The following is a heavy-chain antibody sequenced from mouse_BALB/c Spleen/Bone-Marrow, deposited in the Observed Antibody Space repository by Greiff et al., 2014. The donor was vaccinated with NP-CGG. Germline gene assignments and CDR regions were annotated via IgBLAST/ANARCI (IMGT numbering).Heavy chain of an antibody. CDR3: ARRLNWDWFAY. J-gene: IGHJ3*01. Sequence: QVHVKQSGAELAKPGASVKMSCKASGYTFTSYWMHWVKQRPGQGLEWIGYINPSTGYTDYNQKFKDKATLTADKSSSTAYMQLSSLTSEDSAVYYCARRLNWDWFAYWGQGTLVTFSA. V-gene: IGHV1-7*01. CDR1: GYTFTSYW. CDR2: INPSTGYT. D-gene: IGHD4-1*01.